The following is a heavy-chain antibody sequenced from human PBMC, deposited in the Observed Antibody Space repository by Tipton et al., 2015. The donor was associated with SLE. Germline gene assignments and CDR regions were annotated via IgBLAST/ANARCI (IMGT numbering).Heavy chain of an antibody. V-gene: IGHV4-61*09. CDR2: IYTSGST. J-gene: IGHJ4*02. Sequence: LRLSCTVSGGSISSSSYYWSWIRQPAGKGLEWIGHIYTSGSTNYNPSLKSRVTISVDTSKNQFSLKLSSVTAADTAVYYCARGRIAARPDYFDYWGQGTLVTVSS. CDR3: ARGRIAARPDYFDY. D-gene: IGHD6-6*01. CDR1: GGSISSSSYY.